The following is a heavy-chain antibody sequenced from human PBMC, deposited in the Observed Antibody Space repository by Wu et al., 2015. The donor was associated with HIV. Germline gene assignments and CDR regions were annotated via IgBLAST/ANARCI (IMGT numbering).Heavy chain of an antibody. D-gene: IGHD7-27*01. J-gene: IGHJ4*02. CDR3: ARIKLGIISSIDFDY. CDR1: GYTFTSYY. V-gene: IGHV1-46*03. Sequence: QVQLVQSGAEVKKPGTSVKVSCKASGYTFTSYYMHWVRQAPGQGLEWMGIINPSGGSTSYAQKFQGRVTMTRDTSTSTVYMELSSLRSEDTAVFYXARIKLGIISSIDFDYWGQGTLVTVSS. CDR2: INPSGGST.